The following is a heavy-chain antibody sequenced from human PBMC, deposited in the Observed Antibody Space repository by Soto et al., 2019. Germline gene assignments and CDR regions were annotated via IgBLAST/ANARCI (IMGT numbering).Heavy chain of an antibody. CDR1: GFTFSSYG. D-gene: IGHD1-26*01. CDR2: ISYDGSNK. CDR3: AKDQVRAVGATAERYYYYYYGMDV. J-gene: IGHJ6*02. V-gene: IGHV3-30*18. Sequence: GGSLRLSCAASGFTFSSYGMHWVRQAPGKGLEWVAVISYDGSNKYYADSVKGRFTISRDNSKNTLYLQMNSLRAEDTAVYYCAKDQVRAVGATAERYYYYYYGMDVWGQGTTVTVSS.